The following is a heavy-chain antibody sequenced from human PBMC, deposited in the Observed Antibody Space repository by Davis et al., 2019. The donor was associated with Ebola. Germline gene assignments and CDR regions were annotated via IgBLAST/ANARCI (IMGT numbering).Heavy chain of an antibody. CDR2: INAGNGNT. V-gene: IGHV1-3*01. CDR1: GYTFTRYA. D-gene: IGHD3-16*01. J-gene: IGHJ5*02. CDR3: ARGGGILLSGGKGWFDP. Sequence: ASVTVSCKASGYTFTRYALHWVRQAPGQRLECMGWINAGNGNTKYSQKFQGRVTITRDTSASTAYMELRSLRSDDTAVYYCARGGGILLSGGKGWFDPWGQGTLVTVSS.